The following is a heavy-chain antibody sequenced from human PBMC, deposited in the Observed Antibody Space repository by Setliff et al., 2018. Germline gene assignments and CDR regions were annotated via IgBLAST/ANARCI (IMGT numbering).Heavy chain of an antibody. CDR2: IKQDGSEK. D-gene: IGHD3-3*01. V-gene: IGHV3-7*01. CDR1: GFTFSNSW. J-gene: IGHJ5*02. Sequence: GGSLRLSCAASGFTFSNSWMSWVRQAPGKGLEWVANIKQDGSEKYYVDSVKGRFTISRDNAKNSLYLQMSSLRAEDTAVYYCARDKLRFLENWFDPWGQGTLVTVSS. CDR3: ARDKLRFLENWFDP.